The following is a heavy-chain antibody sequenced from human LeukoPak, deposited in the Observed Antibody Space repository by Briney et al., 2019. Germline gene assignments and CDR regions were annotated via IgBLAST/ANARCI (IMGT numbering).Heavy chain of an antibody. CDR2: IFYNGRT. V-gene: IGHV4-39*07. CDR3: ARDSPYYYGSGSATYYMDV. D-gene: IGHD3-10*01. J-gene: IGHJ6*03. CDR1: GCSLISSRYN. Sequence: SEALSLTCTVSGCSLISSRYNWRWPRQPPGTALEGLGSIFYNGRTQYKPSLKRRLPIPVDTSKNQFSLKLSSVTAADTAVYYCARDSPYYYGSGSATYYMDVCGKGTTVTISS.